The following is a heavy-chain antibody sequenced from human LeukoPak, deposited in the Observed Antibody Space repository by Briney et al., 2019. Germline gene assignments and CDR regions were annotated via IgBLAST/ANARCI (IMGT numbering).Heavy chain of an antibody. CDR1: GYTFTSYA. J-gene: IGHJ4*02. V-gene: IGHV1-3*01. CDR2: ISAGSGNT. CDR3: ARDSGSGNNDY. Sequence: VSVKVSCKASGYTFTSYAIHWVRQAPGQRLEWMGWISAGSGNTKYSQNFQGRVTFISNTSATTAFMELSSLRSEDAAVYYCARDSGSGNNDYWGQGTLVTVSS. D-gene: IGHD1-26*01.